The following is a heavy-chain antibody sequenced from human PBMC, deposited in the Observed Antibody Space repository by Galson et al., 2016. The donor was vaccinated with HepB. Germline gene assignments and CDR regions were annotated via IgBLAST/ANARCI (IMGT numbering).Heavy chain of an antibody. J-gene: IGHJ6*02. CDR3: ARDRLYSGSTHSHYYYGMDV. CDR1: GGTFSSYA. V-gene: IGHV1-69*13. Sequence: SVKVSCKASGGTFSSYAISWVRQAPGQGLEWMGGIIPIFGTPNSAQKFQGRVTITADESTSTAYMELSSLRSEDTAVYYCARDRLYSGSTHSHYYYGMDVWGQGTTVTVSS. D-gene: IGHD1-26*01. CDR2: IIPIFGTP.